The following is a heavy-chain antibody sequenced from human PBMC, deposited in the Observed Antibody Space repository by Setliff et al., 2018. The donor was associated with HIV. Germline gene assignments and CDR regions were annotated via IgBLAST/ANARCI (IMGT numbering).Heavy chain of an antibody. Sequence: GGSLRLSCAASGFTVSRFYMSWVRQAPGKGLEWVSVIYSDGSSHYADSVRGRFTISRDNYKNTLYLQMNSLRAEDTAVYYCARDSPLSHFDSWGQGILVTVSS. V-gene: IGHV3-53*01. CDR2: IYSDGSS. CDR3: ARDSPLSHFDS. CDR1: GFTVSRFY. J-gene: IGHJ4*02.